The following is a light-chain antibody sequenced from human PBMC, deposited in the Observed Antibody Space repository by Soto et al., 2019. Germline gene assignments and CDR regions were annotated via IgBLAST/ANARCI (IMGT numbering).Light chain of an antibody. CDR2: DAS. J-gene: IGKJ3*01. CDR3: QQYNNWPTFT. CDR1: QSIRSD. Sequence: EIVMTQSPATLSVSPGERATLSCRASQSIRSDLARYQQRPAQAPRLXIYDASTRADGIPARFIGSGSGTEFTLTISSLQSEDFAAYHCQQYNNWPTFTFGPGTKVDIK. V-gene: IGKV3-15*01.